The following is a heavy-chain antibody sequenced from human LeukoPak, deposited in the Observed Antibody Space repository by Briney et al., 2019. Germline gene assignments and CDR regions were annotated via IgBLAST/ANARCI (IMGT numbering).Heavy chain of an antibody. J-gene: IGHJ6*04. V-gene: IGHV3-53*01. CDR1: GFTVSSNY. CDR3: ARDRFLPAAIPTNYYYYYGMDV. CDR2: IYSGGST. Sequence: HAGGSLRLSCAASGFTVSSNYMSWVRQAPGKGLEWVSVIYSGGSTYYADSVKGRFTISRDNSKNTQYLQMNSLRAEDTAVYYCARDRFLPAAIPTNYYYYYGMDVWGKGTTVTVSS. D-gene: IGHD2-2*02.